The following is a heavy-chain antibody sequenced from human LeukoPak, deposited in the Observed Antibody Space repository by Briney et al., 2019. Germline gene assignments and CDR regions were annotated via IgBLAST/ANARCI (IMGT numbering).Heavy chain of an antibody. Sequence: GGSLRLSCAASEFTVSRYSMSWVRQAPGKGREWVSLIYNGGDTFYADSVKGRFTISRDNSKNTLYLQMNSLRAEDTAVYYCARVVGASHYTVDYWGQGTLVTVSS. CDR2: IYNGGDT. J-gene: IGHJ4*02. V-gene: IGHV3-53*01. CDR3: ARVVGASHYTVDY. D-gene: IGHD1-26*01. CDR1: EFTVSRYS.